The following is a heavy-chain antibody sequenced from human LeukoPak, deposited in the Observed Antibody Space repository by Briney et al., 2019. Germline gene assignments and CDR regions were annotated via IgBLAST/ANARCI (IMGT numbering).Heavy chain of an antibody. CDR1: GXTFNNYS. CDR2: ISTRSRTI. CDR3: ARDLSSGSYSFDY. D-gene: IGHD1-26*01. V-gene: IGHV3-48*02. Sequence: GGSLRLSCAASGXTFNNYSMNWVRQAPGKGLEWVSYISTRSRTIYYADSVKGRFTISRDNAKNSLYLQMNSLRDEDTAVYYCARDLSSGSYSFDYWGQGTLVTVSS. J-gene: IGHJ4*02.